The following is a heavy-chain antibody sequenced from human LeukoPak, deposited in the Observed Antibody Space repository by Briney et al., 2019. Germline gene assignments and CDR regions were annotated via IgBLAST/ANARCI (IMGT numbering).Heavy chain of an antibody. CDR2: IKQDGGEK. Sequence: GGSLRLSCAASGFTFSSYWMSWVRQAPGKGLEWVANIKQDGGEKNYVASVKGRFTISRDNAKNSLYLQMNSLRAEDTAIYYCARDSPDYGGKGFDYWGQGTLVTVSS. CDR3: ARDSPDYGGKGFDY. V-gene: IGHV3-7*03. D-gene: IGHD4-23*01. CDR1: GFTFSSYW. J-gene: IGHJ4*02.